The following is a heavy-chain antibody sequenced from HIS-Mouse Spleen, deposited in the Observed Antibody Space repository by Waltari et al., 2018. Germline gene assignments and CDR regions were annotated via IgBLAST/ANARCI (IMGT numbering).Heavy chain of an antibody. J-gene: IGHJ2*01. CDR3: AREIPYSSSWYDWYFDL. V-gene: IGHV4-39*07. CDR2: IYYSGRT. D-gene: IGHD6-13*01. Sequence: QLQLQESGPGLVKPSETLSLTCTVSGGSFSSSSYYWCWIRQPPGKGLEWIGSIYYSGRTYYNPSLKSRVTISVDTSKNQFSLKLSSVTATDTAVYYCAREIPYSSSWYDWYFDLWGRGTLVTVSS. CDR1: GGSFSSSSYY.